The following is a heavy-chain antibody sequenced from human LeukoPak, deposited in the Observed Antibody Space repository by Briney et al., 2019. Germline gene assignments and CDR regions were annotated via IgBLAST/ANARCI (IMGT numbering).Heavy chain of an antibody. D-gene: IGHD5-12*01. J-gene: IGHJ5*02. CDR2: IYYSGNA. CDR3: ARIVATYDNGFDP. V-gene: IGHV4-39*01. Sequence: SETLSLTCSVSGGSISSSDYYWGWIRQPPGRGLEWIANIYYSGNAYHNPSLRSRLTISVDTSKNQFSLKLSSLTATDAAIYYCARIVATYDNGFDPWGQGTLVTVSS. CDR1: GGSISSSDYY.